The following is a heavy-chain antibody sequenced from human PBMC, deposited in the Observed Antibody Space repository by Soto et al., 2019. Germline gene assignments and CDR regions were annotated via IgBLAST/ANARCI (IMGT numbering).Heavy chain of an antibody. CDR1: GGSISSYY. CDR2: IYYSGST. CDR3: ARVGTYKWSSASYFAFDI. Sequence: PSETLSLTCTVSGGSISSYYWSWIRQPPQKGLEWIGYIYYSGSTNYNPSLKSRVTISLDTSKNQFSLNLSSVTAADTAVYYCARVGTYKWSSASYFAFDIWGQGTMVTVSS. J-gene: IGHJ3*02. V-gene: IGHV4-59*01. D-gene: IGHD1-26*01.